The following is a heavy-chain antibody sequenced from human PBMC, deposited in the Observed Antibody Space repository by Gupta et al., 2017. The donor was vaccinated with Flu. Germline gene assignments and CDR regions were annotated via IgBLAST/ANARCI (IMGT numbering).Heavy chain of an antibody. D-gene: IGHD7-27*01. CDR3: ASFSGLYNWGSDYYYGMDV. V-gene: IGHV1-69*01. J-gene: IGHJ6*02. CDR1: GGTFSSYA. Sequence: QVQLVQSGAEVKKPGSSVKVSCKASGGTFSSYAISWVRQAPGQGLEWMGGIIPIFGTANYAQKFQGRVTITADESTSTAYMELSSLRSEDTAVYYCASFSGLYNWGSDYYYGMDVWGQGTTVTVSS. CDR2: IIPIFGTA.